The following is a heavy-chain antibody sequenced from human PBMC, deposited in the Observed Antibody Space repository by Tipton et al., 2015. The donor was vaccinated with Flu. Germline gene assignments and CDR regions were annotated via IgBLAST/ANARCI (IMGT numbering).Heavy chain of an antibody. CDR1: GGSISSYY. CDR2: IYYSGST. D-gene: IGHD5-12*01. V-gene: IGHV4-59*01. Sequence: TLSLTCTVSGGSISSYYWSWIRQPPGKGLEWIGYIYYSGSTNYNPSLKSRVTISVDTSKNQFSLKLNSVTAADTAVYYCARGGDSGYGDLRYYYYGMDVWGQGTPVTVSS. CDR3: ARGGDSGYGDLRYYYYGMDV. J-gene: IGHJ6*02.